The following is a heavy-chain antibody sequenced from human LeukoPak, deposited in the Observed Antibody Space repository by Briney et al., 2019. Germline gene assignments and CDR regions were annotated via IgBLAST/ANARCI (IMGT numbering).Heavy chain of an antibody. D-gene: IGHD5-18*01. V-gene: IGHV4-59*01. CDR2: IYYSGST. CDR3: ARDNALWALDY. J-gene: IGHJ4*02. CDR1: GGSISSYY. Sequence: SETLSLTCTVSGGSISSYYWSWIRQPPGKGLEWIGYIYYSGSTNYNPSLKSRVTISVDTSKNQFSLKLSSVTAADTAVYYCARDNALWALDYWGQGALVTVSP.